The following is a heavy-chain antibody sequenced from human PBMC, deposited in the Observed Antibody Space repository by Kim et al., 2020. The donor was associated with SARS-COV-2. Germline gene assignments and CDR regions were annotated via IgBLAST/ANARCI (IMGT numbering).Heavy chain of an antibody. CDR3: SRVLRVAGGAEYGSGSYSYHYYSYGMDV. Sequence: SETLSLTCAVSGGSISSSNLWSWVRQPPGKGLEWIGEIYHSGSTNYNPSLKSRVTISVDKSKNQFSLKLSSVTAADTAVYDCSRVLRVAGGAEYGSGSYSYHYYSYGMDVWCHSTTVTVSS. V-gene: IGHV4-4*02. D-gene: IGHD3-10*01. J-gene: IGHJ6*02. CDR1: GGSISSSNL. CDR2: IYHSGST.